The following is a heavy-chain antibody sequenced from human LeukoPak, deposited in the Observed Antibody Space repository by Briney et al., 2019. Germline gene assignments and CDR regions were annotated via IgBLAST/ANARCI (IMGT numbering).Heavy chain of an antibody. V-gene: IGHV3-21*01. CDR1: GFTFSSYS. Sequence: PGGSLRLSCAASGFTFSSYSMNWVRQAPGKGLEWVSSISSSSSYIYYADSVKGRFTISRDNAKSSLYLQMNSLRAEDTAVYYCARDRGSYPPDAFDIWGQGTMVTVSS. D-gene: IGHD1-26*01. CDR2: ISSSSSYI. CDR3: ARDRGSYPPDAFDI. J-gene: IGHJ3*02.